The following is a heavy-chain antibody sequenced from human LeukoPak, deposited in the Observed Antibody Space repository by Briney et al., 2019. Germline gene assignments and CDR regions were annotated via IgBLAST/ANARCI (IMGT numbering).Heavy chain of an antibody. J-gene: IGHJ4*02. CDR1: GFTFNTYS. CDR3: ARVIVDTAMVYDY. V-gene: IGHV3-53*01. Sequence: GGSLRLSCAASGFTFNTYSMNWVRQAPGKGLEWVSVIYSGGSTYYADSVKGRFTISRDNSKNTLYLQMNSLRAEDTAVYYCARVIVDTAMVYDYWGQGTLVTVSS. D-gene: IGHD5-18*01. CDR2: IYSGGST.